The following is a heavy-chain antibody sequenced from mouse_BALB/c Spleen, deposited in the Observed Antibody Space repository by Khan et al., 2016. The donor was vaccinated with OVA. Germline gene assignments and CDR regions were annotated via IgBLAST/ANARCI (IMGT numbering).Heavy chain of an antibody. Sequence: EVELVESGGGLVQPGGSRKLSCAASGFTFSSFGMHWIRQAPKKGLEWVAYISSGSSTIYYVDTVKGRFTISRDNPKNTLFLQMTSLRSEDTAMYYCVGSGSNFRWYFDVWGAGTSVTVSS. CDR3: VGSGSNFRWYFDV. J-gene: IGHJ1*01. CDR2: ISSGSSTI. V-gene: IGHV5-17*02. CDR1: GFTFSSFG. D-gene: IGHD2-5*01.